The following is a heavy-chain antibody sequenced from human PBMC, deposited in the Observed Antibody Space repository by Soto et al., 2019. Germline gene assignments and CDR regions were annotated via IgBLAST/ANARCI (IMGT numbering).Heavy chain of an antibody. V-gene: IGHV3-11*01. CDR3: ARVAAAATRNNWFDP. CDR1: GFTFSDYY. D-gene: IGHD2-15*01. Sequence: PGGSLRLSCAASGFTFSDYYMSWIRQAPGKGLEWVSYISSSGSTIYYADSVKGRFTISRDNAKNSLYLQMNSLRAEDTAVYYCARVAAAATRNNWFDPWGQGTLVTVSS. CDR2: ISSSGSTI. J-gene: IGHJ5*02.